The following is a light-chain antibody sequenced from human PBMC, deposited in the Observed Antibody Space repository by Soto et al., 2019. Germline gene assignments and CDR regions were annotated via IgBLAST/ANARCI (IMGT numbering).Light chain of an antibody. CDR2: GAS. CDR1: QSVRSN. V-gene: IGKV3-15*01. CDR3: QQYNDRPPLT. Sequence: EIVMTQSPATLSVSPGERATLSCRASQSVRSNLAWYQQKPGQAPRLLIYGASTRATGIPARFSGSGSGTEFTLTISSLQSEDFAVYYCQQYNDRPPLTFGGGTKVDIK. J-gene: IGKJ4*01.